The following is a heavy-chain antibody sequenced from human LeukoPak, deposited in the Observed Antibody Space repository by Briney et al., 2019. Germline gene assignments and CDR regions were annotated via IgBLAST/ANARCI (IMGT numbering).Heavy chain of an antibody. CDR2: IKQDGSEK. CDR3: ARDLYYYDSSGYYDYYYGMDV. Sequence: PGGSLRLSCAASGFTFSSYGMSWVRQAPGKGLEWVANIKQDGSEKYYVDSVKGRFTISRDNAKNSLYLQMNSLRAEDTAVYYCARDLYYYDSSGYYDYYYGMDVWGQGTTVTVSS. CDR1: GFTFSSYG. J-gene: IGHJ6*02. V-gene: IGHV3-7*01. D-gene: IGHD3-22*01.